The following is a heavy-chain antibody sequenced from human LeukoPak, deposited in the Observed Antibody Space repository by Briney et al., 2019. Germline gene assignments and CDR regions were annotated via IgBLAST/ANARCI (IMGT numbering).Heavy chain of an antibody. Sequence: GGSLRLSCAASGFTFSSYSMNWVRQAPGKGLEWVSSISSSSSYIYYADSVKGRFTISRDNSKNTLYLQMNSLRAEDTAVYYCAKLGGVAGDAFGIWGQGTMVTVSS. V-gene: IGHV3-21*01. CDR3: AKLGGVAGDAFGI. CDR1: GFTFSSYS. D-gene: IGHD3-16*01. CDR2: ISSSSSYI. J-gene: IGHJ3*02.